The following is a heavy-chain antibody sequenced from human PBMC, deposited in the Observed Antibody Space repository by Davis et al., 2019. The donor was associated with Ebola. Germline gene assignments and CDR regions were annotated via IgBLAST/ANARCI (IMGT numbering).Heavy chain of an antibody. CDR3: ARDLNWFDS. CDR2: VYHTGRI. CDR1: GDSISSDKW. J-gene: IGHJ5*01. V-gene: IGHV4-4*02. Sequence: MPSETLSLTCAVSGDSISSDKWWRWVRQPPGRGLEWIGEVYHTGRINYNPSLKSRVTISVDKSKNQFSLNLNSVTPDDTAVYYCARDLNWFDSWGQGTKVTVSS.